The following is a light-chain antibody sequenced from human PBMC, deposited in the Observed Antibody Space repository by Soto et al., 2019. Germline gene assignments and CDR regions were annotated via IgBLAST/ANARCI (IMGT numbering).Light chain of an antibody. CDR2: GSR. J-gene: IGLJ2*01. CDR3: QYYDSNLHRVV. Sequence: QSVLTQPPSVSGAPGQRITISCTGNSSNIGAAYDVHWYQQFPGKAPKVLIFGSRVRPSGVPDRFSGSKSATSASLAITGLQTEDEALYYCQYYDSNLHRVVFGGWTQLTVL. CDR1: SSNIGAAYD. V-gene: IGLV1-40*01.